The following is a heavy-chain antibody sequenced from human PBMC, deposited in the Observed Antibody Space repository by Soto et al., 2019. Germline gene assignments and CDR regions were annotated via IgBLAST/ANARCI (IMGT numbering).Heavy chain of an antibody. CDR2: INVAGTT. J-gene: IGHJ3*02. CDR1: GFTFSNYD. Sequence: GGFLRLSCAASGFTFSNYDMHWVRQATGKGLQWVANINVAGTTYYPVSVKGRFTISRENAKNSLYLHINSLRAEDTAVYYCTRTADFTSAFDIWGQGTVVTVSS. CDR3: TRTADFTSAFDI. D-gene: IGHD2-21*02. V-gene: IGHV3-13*01.